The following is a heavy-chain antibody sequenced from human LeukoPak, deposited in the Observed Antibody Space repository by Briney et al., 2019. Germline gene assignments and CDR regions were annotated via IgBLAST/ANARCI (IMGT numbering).Heavy chain of an antibody. J-gene: IGHJ6*02. Sequence: GGSLRLSCAVSGFTFRTSWMNWARQAPGKGLEWVASINHNGNVNYYVDSVKGRFTISRDNAKNSLYLQMSNLRAEDTAVYFCARGGGLDVWGQGATVTVSS. V-gene: IGHV3-7*03. CDR2: INHNGNVN. CDR3: ARGGGLDV. CDR1: GFTFRTSW. D-gene: IGHD3-16*01.